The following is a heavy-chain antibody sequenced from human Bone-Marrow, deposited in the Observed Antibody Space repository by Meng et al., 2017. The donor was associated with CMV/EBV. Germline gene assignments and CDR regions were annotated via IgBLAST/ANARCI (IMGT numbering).Heavy chain of an antibody. CDR3: ARLDSSPNEFDY. Sequence: GGSLRLSCAVYGGSFSGYYWSWIRQPPGKGLEWVSYISNTGSTIYYADSVKGRFTISRDNAKNSLYLQMNSLRAEDTAVYYCARLDSSPNEFDYWGQGTLVTVSS. D-gene: IGHD6-13*01. CDR1: GGSFSGYY. V-gene: IGHV3-11*01. J-gene: IGHJ4*02. CDR2: ISNTGSTI.